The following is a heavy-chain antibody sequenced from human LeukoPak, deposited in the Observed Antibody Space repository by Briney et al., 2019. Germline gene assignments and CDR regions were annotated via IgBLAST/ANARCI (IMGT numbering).Heavy chain of an antibody. J-gene: IGHJ4*02. CDR3: AKDRRGSYTAYFDY. Sequence: GGSLRLSCAASGFTFSSYAMGWVRQAPGKGLEWVSAISGSGGSTYYADSVKGRFTISRDNSKNTLYLQMNSLRAEDTPVYYCAKDRRGSYTAYFDYWGQGTLVTVSS. CDR2: ISGSGGST. V-gene: IGHV3-23*01. D-gene: IGHD1-26*01. CDR1: GFTFSSYA.